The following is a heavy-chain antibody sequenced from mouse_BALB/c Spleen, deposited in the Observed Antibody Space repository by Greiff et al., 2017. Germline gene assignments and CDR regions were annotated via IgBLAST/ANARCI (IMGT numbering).Heavy chain of an antibody. D-gene: IGHD1-1*01. CDR1: GFNIKDYY. CDR2: IDPENGDT. J-gene: IGHJ4*01. V-gene: IGHV14-4*02. Sequence: EVKLMESGAELVRSGASVKLSCTASGFNIKDYYMHWVKQRPEQGLEWIGWIDPENGDTEYAPKFQGKATMTADTSSNTAYLQLSSLTSEDTAVYYCFPYGSSYDYAMDYWGQGTSVTVSS. CDR3: FPYGSSYDYAMDY.